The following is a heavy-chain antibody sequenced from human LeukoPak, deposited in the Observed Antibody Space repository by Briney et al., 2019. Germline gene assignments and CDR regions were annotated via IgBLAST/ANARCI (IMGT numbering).Heavy chain of an antibody. Sequence: ASVKVSCKTSGYTFTTYGISWVRQAPGQGLEWMGWISAYSGNSSYSQKLQGRVTMTTDTSTSTAYMELRSLRSDDTAVYYCARRVFYGSGNYPYYFDYWGQGTLVTVSS. J-gene: IGHJ4*02. D-gene: IGHD3-10*01. CDR1: GYTFTTYG. V-gene: IGHV1-18*01. CDR2: ISAYSGNS. CDR3: ARRVFYGSGNYPYYFDY.